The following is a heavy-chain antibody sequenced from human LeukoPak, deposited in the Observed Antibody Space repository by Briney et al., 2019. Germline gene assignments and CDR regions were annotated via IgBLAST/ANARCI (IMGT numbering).Heavy chain of an antibody. CDR3: TRVPIRTVTLVIVVRGHDVFDI. D-gene: IGHD3-22*01. CDR1: GFTSGDYA. CDR2: IRSRAYGVTT. V-gene: IGHV3-49*03. Sequence: GGSLRVSCTGSGFTSGDYAMTWFRQAPGKGLEGVGFIRSRAYGVTTEIAPSMKCRFSIARDDSKNAAYRQMNSLTTEETAVYYCTRVPIRTVTLVIVVRGHDVFDIWGQGTMVTVSS. J-gene: IGHJ3*02.